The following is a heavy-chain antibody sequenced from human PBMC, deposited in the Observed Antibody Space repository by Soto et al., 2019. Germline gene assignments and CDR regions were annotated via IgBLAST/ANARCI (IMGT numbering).Heavy chain of an antibody. J-gene: IGHJ4*02. CDR1: GGSISSGDYY. Sequence: QVRLQESGPGLVKPSKTLSLTCTVSGGSISSGDYYWSWIRHHPGGGLEWIGYIHYSGNTYYDPSLKSRLTMSVDTSKNQFSLNLSSVTAADTAVYYRARTPGGAPADYYFDYWGLGTLVTVSS. CDR2: IHYSGNT. D-gene: IGHD4-17*01. V-gene: IGHV4-31*03. CDR3: ARTPGGAPADYYFDY.